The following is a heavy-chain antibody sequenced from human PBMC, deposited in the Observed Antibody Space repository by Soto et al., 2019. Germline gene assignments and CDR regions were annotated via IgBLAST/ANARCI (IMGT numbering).Heavy chain of an antibody. D-gene: IGHD2-2*02. CDR2: ISGSGGST. J-gene: IGHJ4*02. Sequence: GGSLRLSCAASGFTFSSYAMSWVRQAPGEGLEWVSAISGSGGSTYYADSVKGRFTISRDNSKNTLYLQMNSLRAEDTAVYYCAKDGSAYPEYYFDYWGQGTLVTVSS. CDR3: AKDGSAYPEYYFDY. V-gene: IGHV3-23*01. CDR1: GFTFSSYA.